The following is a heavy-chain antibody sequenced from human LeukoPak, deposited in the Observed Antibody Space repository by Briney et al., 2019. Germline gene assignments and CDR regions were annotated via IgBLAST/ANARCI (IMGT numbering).Heavy chain of an antibody. CDR3: ARKAPKKGWFDP. CDR1: AGSNNSYY. J-gene: IGHJ5*02. CDR2: THPSGNT. Sequence: SETLSLTCTVSAGSNNSYYWSWIRQPPGKGLEWIGYTHPSGNTNYSPSLKSRVTISIDTSRNQFSLKLGSVTAADTAVYFCARKAPKKGWFDPWGQGTLVTVSS. V-gene: IGHV4-4*09.